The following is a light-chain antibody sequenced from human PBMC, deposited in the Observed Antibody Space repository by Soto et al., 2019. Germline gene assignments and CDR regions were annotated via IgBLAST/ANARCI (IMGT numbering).Light chain of an antibody. CDR3: QQRSSWPPT. J-gene: IGKJ5*01. CDR1: QSVSSY. V-gene: IGKV3-11*01. CDR2: DAS. Sequence: EIGVKQSPATLSLSPGERATLSCRASQSVSSYLAWYQQRPGQAPRLLIYDASNRATGVPARFSGSGSGTDFTLTISSLEPEDFAVYYCQQRSSWPPTFGQGTRLEIK.